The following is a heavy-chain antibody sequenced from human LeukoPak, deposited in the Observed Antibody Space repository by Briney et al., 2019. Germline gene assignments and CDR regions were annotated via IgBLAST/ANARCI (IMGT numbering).Heavy chain of an antibody. CDR1: GYTFSSYY. CDR2: INPSGDST. Sequence: GASVKVSCKASGYTFSSYYMHWGRQAPGQGLEWMGIINPSGDSTFYAQNFQGRVTMTRDTSTSAVYMELSSLRSEDTAVYYCARASNYYGSGSYTLNAFDIWGQGTMVTVSS. J-gene: IGHJ3*02. D-gene: IGHD3-10*01. CDR3: ARASNYYGSGSYTLNAFDI. V-gene: IGHV1-46*01.